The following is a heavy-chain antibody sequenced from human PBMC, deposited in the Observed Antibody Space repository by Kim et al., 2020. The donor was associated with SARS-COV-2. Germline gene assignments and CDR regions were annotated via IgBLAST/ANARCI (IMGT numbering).Heavy chain of an antibody. CDR1: GFIFNDNY. J-gene: IGHJ6*02. CDR3: KVSAVLQMEV. Sequence: GGSLRLSCATSGFIFNDNYIDWVRQAPGKGLEWVGRSRSKRRGHTTAYAESVKDRFTIIRDDSKTSVYLEMNSLKIEDTDVYYCKVSAVLQMEVWGQGT. D-gene: IGHD6-25*01. CDR2: SRSKRRGHTT. V-gene: IGHV3-72*01.